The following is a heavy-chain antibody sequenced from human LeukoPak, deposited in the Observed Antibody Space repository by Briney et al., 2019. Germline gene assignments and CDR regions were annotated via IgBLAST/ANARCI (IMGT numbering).Heavy chain of an antibody. CDR2: IYYSGST. Sequence: PSETLSLTCTVSGGSISSSSYYWGWLRQPPGKGLEWIGSIYYSGSTYYNPSLKSRVTISVDTSKNQFSLKLSSVTAADTAVYYCATLELMVRGVIYGYFDYWGQGTLVTVSS. J-gene: IGHJ4*02. D-gene: IGHD3-10*01. CDR1: GGSISSSSYY. CDR3: ATLELMVRGVIYGYFDY. V-gene: IGHV4-39*01.